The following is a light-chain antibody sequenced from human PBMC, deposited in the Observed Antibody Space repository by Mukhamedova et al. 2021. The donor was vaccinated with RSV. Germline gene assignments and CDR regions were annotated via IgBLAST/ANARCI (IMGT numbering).Light chain of an antibody. J-gene: IGKJ2*03. Sequence: GERATLSCRASQSVSSSYLAWYQQKPGQAPRLLIYGASSRATGIPDRFSGSGSGTDFTLTISRLEPEDFAVYYCQQYGRSPRYSF. CDR1: QSVSSSY. CDR2: GAS. CDR3: QQYGRSPRYS. V-gene: IGKV3-20*01.